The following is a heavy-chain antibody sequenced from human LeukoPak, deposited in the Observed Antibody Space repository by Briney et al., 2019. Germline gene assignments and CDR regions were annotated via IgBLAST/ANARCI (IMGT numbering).Heavy chain of an antibody. Sequence: EGSLRLSCAASGFTVSSSYMGWVRQASGKGLDWVSVLYSAGNTFYPDSVKGRFTISRDNSQNMLFLQMDSLRAEDTAVYYCARLSHSSEYGAFDIWGQGTLVTVSS. J-gene: IGHJ3*02. CDR1: GFTVSSSY. V-gene: IGHV3-66*02. D-gene: IGHD3-22*01. CDR3: ARLSHSSEYGAFDI. CDR2: LYSAGNT.